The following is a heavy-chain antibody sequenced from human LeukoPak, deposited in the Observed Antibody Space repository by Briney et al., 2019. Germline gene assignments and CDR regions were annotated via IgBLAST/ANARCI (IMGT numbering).Heavy chain of an antibody. CDR3: ARERYMITFGGIIVYYFDS. CDR1: GGPMSNYY. D-gene: IGHD3-16*02. J-gene: IGHJ4*02. V-gene: IGHV4-4*07. Sequence: SETLSLTCTVSGGPMSNYYWSWIRQSAGKGLEWIGRLYTSGSTNYNPSLKSRVTISEDKSKNQFSLKLSSVTAADTAVYYCARERYMITFGGIIVYYFDSWGQGSLVTVSS. CDR2: LYTSGST.